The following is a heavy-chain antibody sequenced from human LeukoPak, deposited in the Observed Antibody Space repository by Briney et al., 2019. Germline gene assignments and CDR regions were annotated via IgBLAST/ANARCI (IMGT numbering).Heavy chain of an antibody. J-gene: IGHJ4*02. CDR2: IYYSRST. D-gene: IGHD2-21*02. Sequence: SETLSLTCTVSGGSIRNYYWSWIRQPPGKELAWIGYIYYSRSTNYNPSLKSRVTISVDTSKNQFSLKLRSVSAADRAVYYCARVRGDSPYSFHNWGRGSLGTVS. V-gene: IGHV4-59*12. CDR3: ARVRGDSPYSFHN. CDR1: GGSIRNYY.